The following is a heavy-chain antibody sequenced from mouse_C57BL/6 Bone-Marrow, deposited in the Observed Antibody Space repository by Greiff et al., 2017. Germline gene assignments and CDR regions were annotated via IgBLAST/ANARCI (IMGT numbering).Heavy chain of an antibody. CDR2: INPNYGTT. J-gene: IGHJ1*03. D-gene: IGHD1-1*01. CDR1: GYSFTDYN. V-gene: IGHV1-39*01. Sequence: EVQLQQSGPELVKPGASVKISCKASGYSFTDYNMNWVKQSNGKSLEWIGVINPNYGTTSYNQKFKGKATLTVDQSSSTAYMQLNSLTSEDTAVYYWARAYYYGSSCYWYFDVWGTGTTVTVSS. CDR3: ARAYYYGSSCYWYFDV.